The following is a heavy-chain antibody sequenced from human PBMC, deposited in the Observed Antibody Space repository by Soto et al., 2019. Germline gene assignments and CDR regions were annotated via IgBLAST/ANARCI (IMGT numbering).Heavy chain of an antibody. Sequence: GGSLRLSCAASGFTFDDYTMHWVRQAPGKGLEWVSLISWDGGSTYYADSVKGRFTISRDNSKNSLYLQMNSLRTEDTALYYCAKWDYDSSGYFQTGGYFDYWGQGTLVTVSS. V-gene: IGHV3-43*01. CDR1: GFTFDDYT. D-gene: IGHD3-22*01. CDR3: AKWDYDSSGYFQTGGYFDY. J-gene: IGHJ4*02. CDR2: ISWDGGST.